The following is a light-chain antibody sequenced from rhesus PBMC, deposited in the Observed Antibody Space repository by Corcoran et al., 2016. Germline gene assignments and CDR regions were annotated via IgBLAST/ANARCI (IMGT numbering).Light chain of an antibody. V-gene: IGKV1-22*01. CDR3: QQYSSSPWT. CDR2: KAS. J-gene: IGKJ1*01. Sequence: DIQMTQSPSSLSASVGDTVTITCRASQSISSWLAWYQQKPGKAPKPLIYKASTLQSGVPSRFSGSGAGTDVTLTISSRQSEDVATYYCQQYSSSPWTFGQGTKVEIK. CDR1: QSISSW.